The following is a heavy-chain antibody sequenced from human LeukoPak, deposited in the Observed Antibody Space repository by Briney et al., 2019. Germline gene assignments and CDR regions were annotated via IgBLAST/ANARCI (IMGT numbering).Heavy chain of an antibody. CDR1: GFTVNDAW. CDR2: IKNRAGGGST. V-gene: IGHV3-15*01. Sequence: GGSLRLSCAASGFTVNDAWMSWGRQAPGKGLDWVGRIKNRAGGGSTDYAAPVKGRFTISRDDSKNTLYLQMNSLKPEDTAVYYCASEDPWLPVKEITFWGQGTLVTVSS. CDR3: ASEDPWLPVKEITF. D-gene: IGHD5-12*01. J-gene: IGHJ4*02.